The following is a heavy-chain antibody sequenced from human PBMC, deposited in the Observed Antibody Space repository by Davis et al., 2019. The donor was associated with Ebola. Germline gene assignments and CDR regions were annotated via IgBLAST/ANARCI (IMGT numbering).Heavy chain of an antibody. CDR3: ARDWGLGYCSGGSCLHFDY. CDR2: INPSGGST. J-gene: IGHJ4*02. Sequence: ASVKVSCKASGYTFTSYYMHWVRQAPGQGLEWMGIINPSGGSTSYAQKFQGRVTMTRDTSTSTVYMELSSLRSEDTAVYYCARDWGLGYCSGGSCLHFDYWGQGTLVTVSS. V-gene: IGHV1-46*01. CDR1: GYTFTSYY. D-gene: IGHD2-15*01.